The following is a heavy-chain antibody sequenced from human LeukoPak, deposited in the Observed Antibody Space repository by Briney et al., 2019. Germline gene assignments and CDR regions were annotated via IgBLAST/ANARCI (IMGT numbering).Heavy chain of an antibody. D-gene: IGHD3-10*01. CDR2: IKEDESQI. Sequence: GGSLRLSCVAASGFRITNNWMTWIRRAPGKGLEGVANIKEDESQIYYLGSVKGRLSISRDNTKSSVYLQMNSLRVEDTALYFCARGRAVDVWGQGTMVTVSS. CDR3: ARGRAVDV. CDR1: GFRITNNW. V-gene: IGHV3-7*03. J-gene: IGHJ3*01.